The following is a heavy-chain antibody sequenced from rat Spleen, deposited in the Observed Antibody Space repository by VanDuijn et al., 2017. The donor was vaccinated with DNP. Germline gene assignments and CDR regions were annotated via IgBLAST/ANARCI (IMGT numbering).Heavy chain of an antibody. CDR3: TREKTGRD. D-gene: IGHD5-1*01. Sequence: EVQLVESGGGLVQPGRSMKLSCAALGFTFSNYWMTWIRQAPGKGLEWVASITHTGDNTYYPDSVKGRFSISRDNAKSTLYLQMNSLRSEDTATYYCTREKTGRDWGQGVMVTVSS. J-gene: IGHJ2*01. V-gene: IGHV5-31*01. CDR1: GFTFSNYW. CDR2: ITHTGDNT.